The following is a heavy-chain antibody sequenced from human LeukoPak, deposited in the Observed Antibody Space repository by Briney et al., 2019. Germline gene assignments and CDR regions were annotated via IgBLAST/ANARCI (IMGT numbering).Heavy chain of an antibody. D-gene: IGHD1-26*01. CDR1: GYTFTGYY. Sequence: ASVKVSCKASGYTFTGYYMHWVRQAPGQGLEWMGWINPNSGGTNYAQKFQGRVTMTRDTSISTACMELSRLRSDDTAVYYCAREACRYSGSPGAFDIWGQGTMVTVSS. CDR2: INPNSGGT. J-gene: IGHJ3*02. CDR3: AREACRYSGSPGAFDI. V-gene: IGHV1-2*02.